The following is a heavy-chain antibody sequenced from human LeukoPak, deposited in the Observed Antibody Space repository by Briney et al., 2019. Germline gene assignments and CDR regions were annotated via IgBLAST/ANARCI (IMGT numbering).Heavy chain of an antibody. CDR2: INPKSGYS. Sequence: ASVKVSCKASGYTFTGYYMHWVRQAPGQGLEWMGWINPKSGYSGYAQQFQGRVTITRDTSISTAYMELTSLRSEDTAVYYCARVDGSPDYWGQGTLVTVSS. J-gene: IGHJ4*02. V-gene: IGHV1-8*03. CDR3: ARVDGSPDY. D-gene: IGHD2-15*01. CDR1: GYTFTGYY.